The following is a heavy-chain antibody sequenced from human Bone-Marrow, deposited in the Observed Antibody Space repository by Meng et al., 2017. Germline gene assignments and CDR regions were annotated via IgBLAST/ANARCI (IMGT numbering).Heavy chain of an antibody. V-gene: IGHV1-69*01. Sequence: VQLVPSGAEVKKPGSSVKGSCKASGGTFSSYAISWVRQAPGQGLEWMGGIIPIFGTANYAQKFQGRVTITADESTSTAYMELSSLRSEDTAVYYCASMTTVTVDYYFDYWGQGTLVTVSS. CDR3: ASMTTVTVDYYFDY. J-gene: IGHJ4*02. CDR2: IIPIFGTA. D-gene: IGHD4-17*01. CDR1: GGTFSSYA.